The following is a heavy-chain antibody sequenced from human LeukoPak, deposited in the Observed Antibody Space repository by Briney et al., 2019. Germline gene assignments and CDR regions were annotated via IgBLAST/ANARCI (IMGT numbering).Heavy chain of an antibody. CDR3: ARPYYDSSGYYPDAFDI. Sequence: SETLSLTCAVYGGSFSGYYWSWIRQPPGKGLEWIGEIYHSGSTNYNPSLKSRVTISVDKSKNQFSLKLSSVTAADTAVYYCARPYYDSSGYYPDAFDIWGQGTMVTVSS. D-gene: IGHD3-22*01. J-gene: IGHJ3*02. CDR2: IYHSGST. V-gene: IGHV4-34*01. CDR1: GGSFSGYY.